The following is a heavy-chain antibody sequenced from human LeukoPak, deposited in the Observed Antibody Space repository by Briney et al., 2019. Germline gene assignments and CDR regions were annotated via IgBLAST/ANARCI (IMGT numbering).Heavy chain of an antibody. J-gene: IGHJ4*02. Sequence: PSETLSLTCTVSGGSISSSSYYWGWIRQPPGKGLEWIGSIYYSGSTYYNPSLKSRVTISVDTSKNQFSLKLTSVTAADTAVYYCARRDSSSAVPRWDSWGQGTLVTVSS. CDR1: GGSISSSSYY. V-gene: IGHV4-39*01. D-gene: IGHD6-13*01. CDR3: ARRDSSSAVPRWDS. CDR2: IYYSGST.